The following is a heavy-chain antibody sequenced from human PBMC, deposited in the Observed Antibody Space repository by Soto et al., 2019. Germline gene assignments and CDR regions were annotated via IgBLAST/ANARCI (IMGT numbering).Heavy chain of an antibody. V-gene: IGHV4-38-2*01. CDR1: GYSISSGYY. D-gene: IGHD3-22*01. Sequence: SETLSLTCAVSGYSISSGYYWGWIRQPPGKGLEWIGSIYHSGSTYYNPSLKSRVTISVDTSKNQFSLKLSSVTAADTAVYYCATNYYDSSGYYGGEFDYWGQGTLVTSPQ. CDR2: IYHSGST. J-gene: IGHJ4*02. CDR3: ATNYYDSSGYYGGEFDY.